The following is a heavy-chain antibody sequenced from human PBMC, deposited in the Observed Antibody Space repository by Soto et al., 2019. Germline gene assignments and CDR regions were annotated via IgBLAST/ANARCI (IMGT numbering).Heavy chain of an antibody. CDR2: IIPIFGTA. Sequence: SVKVSCKASGGTFSSYAISWVRQAPGQGLEWMGGIIPIFGTANYAQKFQGRVTITADESTSTAYMQLSSLRSEDTAVYYCVSARLAYYDSSGPYAENFDDWGQGTLVNVSS. V-gene: IGHV1-69*13. CDR3: VSARLAYYDSSGPYAENFDD. J-gene: IGHJ4*02. CDR1: GGTFSSYA. D-gene: IGHD3-22*01.